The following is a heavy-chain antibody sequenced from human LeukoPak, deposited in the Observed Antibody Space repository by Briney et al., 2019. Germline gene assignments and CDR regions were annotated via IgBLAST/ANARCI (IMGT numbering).Heavy chain of an antibody. Sequence: GGSLRPSCAASGFTVSSNYMSWVRQAPGKWLEWVSMIYAGGSTYYADSVKGRFTISRDNSKNTLYLQMSSLRAEDTAVYYCASGLYGMDVWGQGTTVTVSS. CDR2: IYAGGST. V-gene: IGHV3-66*01. CDR3: ASGLYGMDV. J-gene: IGHJ6*02. D-gene: IGHD2-21*01. CDR1: GFTVSSNY.